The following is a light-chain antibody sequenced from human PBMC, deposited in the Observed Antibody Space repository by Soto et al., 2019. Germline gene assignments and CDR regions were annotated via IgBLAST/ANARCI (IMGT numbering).Light chain of an antibody. V-gene: IGKV1-39*01. CDR1: QSVSSL. CDR3: QQSYNTPYT. CDR2: AAS. J-gene: IGKJ2*01. Sequence: DIQMTQSPSSLSASVGDRVTLTCRASQSVSSLLNWYQQKPGKAPKVLIYAASSLQSGVPSRFSGSGSGTDFTLTISSLQPEDFATYYCQQSYNTPYTFGQGTKLEIK.